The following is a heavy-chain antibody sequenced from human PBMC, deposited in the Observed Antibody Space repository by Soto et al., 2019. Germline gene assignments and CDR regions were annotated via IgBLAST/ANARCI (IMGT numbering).Heavy chain of an antibody. J-gene: IGHJ6*02. V-gene: IGHV3-23*01. Sequence: GGSLRLACEASGFTFSSYAMGGVRQAPGKGLEWVSAISGSGGSTYYADSVKGRFTISRDNSKNTLYLQMNSLRAEDTAVYYCAKGPHYYGSGSQYGMDVWGQGTTVTVSS. CDR1: GFTFSSYA. D-gene: IGHD3-10*01. CDR3: AKGPHYYGSGSQYGMDV. CDR2: ISGSGGST.